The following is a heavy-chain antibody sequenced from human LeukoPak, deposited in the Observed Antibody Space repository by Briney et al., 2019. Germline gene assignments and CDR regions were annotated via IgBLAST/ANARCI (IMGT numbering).Heavy chain of an antibody. J-gene: IGHJ4*02. V-gene: IGHV1-58*02. CDR3: GARSLGYYGSGSYYLSGIDY. D-gene: IGHD3-10*01. CDR1: GLTFTSSA. Sequence: GTSVKVSCKASGLTFTSSAMQWVRQARGQRLEWIGWIVVGSGNTNYAQKFQERVTITRDMSTSTAYMELSSLRSEDTAVYYCGARSLGYYGSGSYYLSGIDYWGQGTLVTVSS. CDR2: IVVGSGNT.